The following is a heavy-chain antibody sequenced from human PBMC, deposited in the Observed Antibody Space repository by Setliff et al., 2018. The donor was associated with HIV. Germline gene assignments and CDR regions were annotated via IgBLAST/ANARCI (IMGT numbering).Heavy chain of an antibody. D-gene: IGHD2-8*02. V-gene: IGHV3-30*07. Sequence: GGSLRLSCAASGFTFSSYTMHWVRQAPGKGLEWVAVITHDGSSKYYADSVKGRFTISRDNAKNSLYLQMNSLRAEDTAVFYCARELCTGGYCYSDYWGQGTLVTVSS. CDR2: ITHDGSSK. CDR3: ARELCTGGYCYSDY. J-gene: IGHJ4*02. CDR1: GFTFSSYT.